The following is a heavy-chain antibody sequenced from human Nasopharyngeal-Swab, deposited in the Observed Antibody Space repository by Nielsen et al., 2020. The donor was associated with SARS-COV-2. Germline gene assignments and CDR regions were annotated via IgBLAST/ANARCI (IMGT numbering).Heavy chain of an antibody. D-gene: IGHD4-17*01. CDR3: AQRTTLTSYGY. J-gene: IGHJ4*02. Sequence: RQPPGKALEWLALIYWDDDKRYSPSLKSRLTITKDTSKNQVVLTMTNMDPVDTATYYCAQRTTLTSYGYWGQGTLVTVSS. V-gene: IGHV2-5*02. CDR2: IYWDDDK.